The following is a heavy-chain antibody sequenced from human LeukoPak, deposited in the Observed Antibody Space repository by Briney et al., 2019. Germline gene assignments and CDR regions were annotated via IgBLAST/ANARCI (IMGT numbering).Heavy chain of an antibody. Sequence: QPGGSLRLSCAASGFIFSNYAMQWVRQAPGMGLEWVAFIRYDGGNTYYADSVKGRFTISRDNSKNTMYLQMNSLTAEDTAVYYCAKDRLMVYAIFWFDPWGQGTLVTVSS. CDR1: GFIFSNYA. CDR2: IRYDGGNT. CDR3: AKDRLMVYAIFWFDP. D-gene: IGHD2-8*01. J-gene: IGHJ5*02. V-gene: IGHV3-30*02.